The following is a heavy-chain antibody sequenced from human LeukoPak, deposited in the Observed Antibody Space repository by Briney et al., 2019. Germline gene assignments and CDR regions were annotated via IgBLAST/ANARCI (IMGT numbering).Heavy chain of an antibody. Sequence: GGSLRLSCAASGFTFRSYWMNWVRQAPGKGLERVANIKQDGSERYYVDSVKGRFTISRDNAKNSLYLQMNSLRVEDAAMYYCTRDFERYSSSSLQHWGQGTLVTVSS. CDR2: IKQDGSER. CDR1: GFTFRSYW. V-gene: IGHV3-7*01. D-gene: IGHD6-6*01. CDR3: TRDFERYSSSSLQH. J-gene: IGHJ1*01.